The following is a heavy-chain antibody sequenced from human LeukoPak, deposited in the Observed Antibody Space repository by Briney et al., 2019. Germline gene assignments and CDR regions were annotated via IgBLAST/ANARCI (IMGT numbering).Heavy chain of an antibody. V-gene: IGHV1-46*01. Sequence: VASVKVSCKASGNIFTSYYIHRVRQAPGEGLEWMGLINHSGGSTNYAQKFQGRVTMTRDTSTSTVYMELSSLRSEDTAVYYCARGPSITMVRGGQWYYYMDVWGKGTTVTISS. CDR3: ARGPSITMVRGGQWYYYMDV. D-gene: IGHD3-10*01. CDR2: INHSGGST. CDR1: GNIFTSYY. J-gene: IGHJ6*03.